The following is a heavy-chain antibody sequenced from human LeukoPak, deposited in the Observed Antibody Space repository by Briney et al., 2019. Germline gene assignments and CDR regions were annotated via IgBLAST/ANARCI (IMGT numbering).Heavy chain of an antibody. Sequence: SETLSLTCTVSGGSISGYYWSWIRQSPDKGLEWIGEINHSGRTNYNPSLKSRVTISIDTSKNQFSLKLTSVTAADTAVYYCARKETSSWYDWYFDLWGRGTLVTVSS. J-gene: IGHJ2*01. CDR1: GGSISGYY. D-gene: IGHD6-13*01. CDR2: INHSGRT. V-gene: IGHV4-34*01. CDR3: ARKETSSWYDWYFDL.